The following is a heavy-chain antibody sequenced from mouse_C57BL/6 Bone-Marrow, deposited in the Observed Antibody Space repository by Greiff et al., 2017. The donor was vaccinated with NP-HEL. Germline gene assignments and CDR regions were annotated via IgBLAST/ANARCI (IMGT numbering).Heavy chain of an antibody. CDR3: ARVSYRGFAY. V-gene: IGHV1-69*01. CDR1: GYTFTSYW. CDR2: IDPSDSYT. D-gene: IGHD2-10*01. Sequence: VQLQQSGAELVMPGASVKLSCKASGYTFTSYWMHWVKQRPGQGLEWIGEIDPSDSYTNYNQKFKGQSTLTVDKSSSTAYMQLSSLTSEDSAVYYCARVSYRGFAYWGQGTLVTVSA. J-gene: IGHJ3*01.